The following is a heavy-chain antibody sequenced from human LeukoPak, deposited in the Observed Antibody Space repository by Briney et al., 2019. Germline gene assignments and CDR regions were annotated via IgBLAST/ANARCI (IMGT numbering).Heavy chain of an antibody. V-gene: IGHV4-39*07. Sequence: PSETLSLTWTVSGGSIRRGSYDWGWIRQPPGNGLEWSGSIDYSGRTYYNPSLKSRVTISVVTSKTEFCLKLSSVTAAETDVYYCASSAYYYGSVMGGWFDPWGQGTLVTVSS. CDR3: ASSAYYYGSVMGGWFDP. CDR2: IDYSGRT. CDR1: GGSIRRGSYD. D-gene: IGHD3-10*01. J-gene: IGHJ5*02.